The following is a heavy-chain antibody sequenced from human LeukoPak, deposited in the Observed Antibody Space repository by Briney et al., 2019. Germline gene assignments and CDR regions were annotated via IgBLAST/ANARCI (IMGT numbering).Heavy chain of an antibody. J-gene: IGHJ4*02. CDR3: AREKQKYSSGWYCLDY. CDR1: GFAFSSYA. Sequence: GGSLRLSCAASGFAFSSYAMSWVRQPPGKGLEWVSVISRRDDYTYYADSVKGRFTISRDNSKNTLYLQMNSLRAEDTAVYYCAREKQKYSSGWYCLDYWGQGTLVTVSS. D-gene: IGHD6-19*01. CDR2: ISRRDDYT. V-gene: IGHV3-23*01.